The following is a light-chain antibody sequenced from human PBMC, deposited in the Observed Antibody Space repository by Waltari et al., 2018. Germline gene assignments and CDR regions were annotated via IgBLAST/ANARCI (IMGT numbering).Light chain of an antibody. Sequence: DIQMTQSPSTLSASVVDRVTIPCRACKSIRSWLAWYQQKPGKAPKLLIYDASSLESGVPSRFSGSGSGTEFTLTISSLQPDDFATYYCQQYNSYSPVTFGQGTKLEIK. V-gene: IGKV1-5*01. CDR2: DAS. J-gene: IGKJ2*01. CDR3: QQYNSYSPVT. CDR1: KSIRSW.